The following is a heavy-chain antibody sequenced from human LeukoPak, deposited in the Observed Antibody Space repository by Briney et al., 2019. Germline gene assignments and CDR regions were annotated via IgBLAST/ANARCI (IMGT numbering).Heavy chain of an antibody. CDR2: ISAGNGNT. Sequence: ASVKVSCKASGYTFTSYAIHWVRQAPGQRLEWMGWISAGNGNTKYSQNFQGRVTFISNTSATTAFMELSSLRSEDAAVYYCARVPIGDGYNYYFDYWGQGTLVTVSS. CDR3: ARVPIGDGYNYYFDY. D-gene: IGHD5-24*01. CDR1: GYTFTSYA. V-gene: IGHV1-3*01. J-gene: IGHJ4*02.